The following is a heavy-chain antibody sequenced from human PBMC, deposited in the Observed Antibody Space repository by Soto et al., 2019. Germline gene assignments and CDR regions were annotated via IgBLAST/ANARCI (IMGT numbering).Heavy chain of an antibody. V-gene: IGHV1-69*13. D-gene: IGHD2-15*01. CDR1: GGTFSSYA. Sequence: GASVKVSCKTSGGTFSSYAISWVRQAPGQGLEWMGGIVPIVDTATYAQKFQGRVTITADESTSTAYMELSRLRSDDTAVYYCVRVVAITPYPDYCGQGTLVTVSS. J-gene: IGHJ4*02. CDR2: IVPIVDTA. CDR3: VRVVAITPYPDY.